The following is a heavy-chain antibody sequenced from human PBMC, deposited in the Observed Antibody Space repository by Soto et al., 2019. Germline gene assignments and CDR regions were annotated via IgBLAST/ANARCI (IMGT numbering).Heavy chain of an antibody. D-gene: IGHD6-13*01. CDR3: GLSIPAAGHLLFDF. Sequence: ESGPTLVNPTETLPLTCTVSGFSLCHARLGVSWLRQPTGTDLEWLAHIFSNDEKSYSTSLKSRLTISKDTAKIQVVHTMTNMDPVDTATYFWGLSIPAAGHLLFDFWGQGSQVTVSA. J-gene: IGHJ4*02. CDR2: IFSNDEK. V-gene: IGHV2-26*01. CDR1: GFSLCHARLG.